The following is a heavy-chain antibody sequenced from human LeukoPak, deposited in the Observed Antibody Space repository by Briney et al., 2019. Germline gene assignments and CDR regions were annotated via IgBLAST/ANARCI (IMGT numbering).Heavy chain of an antibody. CDR3: ARDFMYSITCAGC. V-gene: IGHV3-30*02. CDR2: IHYDGSNK. D-gene: IGHD6-13*01. Sequence: GGSLRLSCAASGFTFSSCGMHWVRQAPGKGLEWAAFIHYDGSNKYYADSVKGRFTISRDNSKNTLYLQMNSLRVEDTAVYYCARDFMYSITCAGCWGQGTLVTVSS. J-gene: IGHJ4*02. CDR1: GFTFSSCG.